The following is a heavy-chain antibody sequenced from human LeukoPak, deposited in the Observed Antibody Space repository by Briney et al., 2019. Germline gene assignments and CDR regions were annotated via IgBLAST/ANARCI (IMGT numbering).Heavy chain of an antibody. D-gene: IGHD2-21*01. Sequence: GGSLRLSCAASGFTVSSNYMSWVRQAPGKGLEWGSGIYSGGSTYYAASVKSRFTISRDNSKNTLYLQMNSLRADDAAVYYFPREGGGDCYYAFDIWGQGTMVTVSS. CDR2: IYSGGST. J-gene: IGHJ3*02. CDR3: PREGGGDCYYAFDI. CDR1: GFTVSSNY. V-gene: IGHV3-53*01.